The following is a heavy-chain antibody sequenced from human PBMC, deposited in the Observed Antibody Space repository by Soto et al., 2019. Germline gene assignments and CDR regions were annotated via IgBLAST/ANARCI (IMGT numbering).Heavy chain of an antibody. CDR1: GFSLTTRGVG. D-gene: IGHD4-17*01. J-gene: IGHJ5*02. V-gene: IGHV2-5*02. Sequence: QITLKESGPTLVKPTQTLTLTCTFSGFSLTTRGVGVGWIRQPPGKPLEWLALIHWDDDTRYSPSLKSRLAITKDTSKNQVVLTMSNIDPADTGTYFCAHRTTTVTWWFDPWGQGTLVTVSS. CDR3: AHRTTTVTWWFDP. CDR2: IHWDDDT.